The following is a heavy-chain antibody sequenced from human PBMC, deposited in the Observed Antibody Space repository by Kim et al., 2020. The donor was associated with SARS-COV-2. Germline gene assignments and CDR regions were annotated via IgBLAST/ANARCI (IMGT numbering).Heavy chain of an antibody. CDR1: GFTFSSYA. V-gene: IGHV3-30-3*01. CDR3: ARDKRY. J-gene: IGHJ4*02. CDR2: ISYDGSNK. Sequence: GGSLRLSCAASGFTFSSYAMHWVRQAPGKGLEWVAVISYDGSNKYYADSVKGRFTISRDNSKNTLYLQMNSLRAEDTAVYYCARDKRYWGQGTLVTVSS.